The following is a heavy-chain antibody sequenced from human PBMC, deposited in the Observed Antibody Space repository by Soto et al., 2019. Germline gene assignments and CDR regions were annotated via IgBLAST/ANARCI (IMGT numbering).Heavy chain of an antibody. CDR1: GFTFDDYA. D-gene: IGHD3-9*01. J-gene: IGHJ4*02. Sequence: VQLVESGGGLVQPGRSLRLSCAASGFTFDDYAMHWVRQAPGKGLEWVSGISWNSGSIGYADSVKGRFTISRDNAKNSLYLQMNSLRAEDTALYYCAKDTGYDILTKYYFDYWGQGTLVTVSS. V-gene: IGHV3-9*01. CDR3: AKDTGYDILTKYYFDY. CDR2: ISWNSGSI.